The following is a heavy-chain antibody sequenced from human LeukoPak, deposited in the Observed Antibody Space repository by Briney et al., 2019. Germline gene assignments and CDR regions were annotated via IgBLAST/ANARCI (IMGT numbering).Heavy chain of an antibody. CDR3: ARVGGELIDY. D-gene: IGHD3-10*01. CDR2: IYYSGST. V-gene: IGHV4-59*01. Sequence: SETLSLTCTVSGGSISSYYWRWIRQPPGKGLEWIGYIYYSGSTNYNPSLKSRVTISVDTSKNQFSLKLSSVTAADTAVYYCARVGGELIDYWGQGTLVTVSS. CDR1: GGSISSYY. J-gene: IGHJ4*02.